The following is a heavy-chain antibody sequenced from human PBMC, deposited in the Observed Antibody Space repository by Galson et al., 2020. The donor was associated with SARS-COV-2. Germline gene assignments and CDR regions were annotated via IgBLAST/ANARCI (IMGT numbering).Heavy chain of an antibody. D-gene: IGHD5-12*01. CDR1: GYTFTGYY. J-gene: IGHJ4*02. CDR3: AVGWLQEFDY. Sequence: ASVKVSCKASGYTFTGYYMHWVRQAPGQGLEWMGRINPNSGGTNYVQKLQGRVTMTRDTSISTAYMELSSLRSDETAVYYCAVGWLQEFDYWGQGTLVTVSS. V-gene: IGHV1-2*06. CDR2: INPNSGGT.